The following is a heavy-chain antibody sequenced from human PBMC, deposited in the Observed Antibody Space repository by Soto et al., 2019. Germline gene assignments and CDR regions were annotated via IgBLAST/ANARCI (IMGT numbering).Heavy chain of an antibody. CDR2: ISAYNGNT. V-gene: IGHV1-18*01. J-gene: IGHJ6*02. Sequence: ASVKVSCKASGYTFTSYGISWVRQAPGQGLEWMGWISAYNGNTNYAQKLQGRVTMTTDTSTSTAYMELRSLRSDDTAVYYCARDDYDILTGYSEYYYYYGMDVWGQGTTVTVSS. CDR3: ARDDYDILTGYSEYYYYYGMDV. CDR1: GYTFTSYG. D-gene: IGHD3-9*01.